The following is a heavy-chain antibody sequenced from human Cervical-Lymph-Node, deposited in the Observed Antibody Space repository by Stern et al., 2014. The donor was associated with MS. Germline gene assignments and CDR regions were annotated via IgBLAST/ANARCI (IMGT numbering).Heavy chain of an antibody. CDR1: GCTFSSYA. CDR2: IIPIFGNA. Sequence: QDQLVQSGAEVKKPGSSVKVSCKASGCTFSSYAISWVRQAPGQGLEWMGWIIPIFGNANYAQKLQGRVTITADESTRTAYMELSSLRSEDTAVYYCARTRYYDSSGWPLFDYWGQGTLVTVSS. J-gene: IGHJ4*02. V-gene: IGHV1-69*12. CDR3: ARTRYYDSSGWPLFDY. D-gene: IGHD3-22*01.